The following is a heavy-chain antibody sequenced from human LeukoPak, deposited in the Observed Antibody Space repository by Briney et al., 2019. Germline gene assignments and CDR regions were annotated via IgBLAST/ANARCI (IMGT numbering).Heavy chain of an antibody. V-gene: IGHV3-23*01. CDR3: ATTMVRGVIASRSTIDY. Sequence: PGGSLRLTCAASGFTFSSYAMGWVRQAPGKGLEWVSAISGSGGSTYYADSVKGRFTISRDNSKDTLYLQMNSLRAEDTAVYYCATTMVRGVIASRSTIDYWGQGTLVTVSS. D-gene: IGHD3-10*01. CDR2: ISGSGGST. J-gene: IGHJ4*02. CDR1: GFTFSSYA.